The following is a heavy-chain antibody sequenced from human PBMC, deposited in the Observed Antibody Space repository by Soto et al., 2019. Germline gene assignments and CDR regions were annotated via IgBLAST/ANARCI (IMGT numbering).Heavy chain of an antibody. D-gene: IGHD6-6*01. CDR2: INPNSGGT. J-gene: IGHJ4*02. V-gene: IGHV1-2*04. CDR3: ARDAVAARRGYFDY. CDR1: GYTFTGYY. Sequence: ASVKVSCKASGYTFTGYYMHWVRQAPGQGLEWMGWINPNSGGTNYAQKFQGWVTMTRDTSISTAYMELSRLRSDDTAVYYCARDAVAARRGYFDYWGQGTLVTVYS.